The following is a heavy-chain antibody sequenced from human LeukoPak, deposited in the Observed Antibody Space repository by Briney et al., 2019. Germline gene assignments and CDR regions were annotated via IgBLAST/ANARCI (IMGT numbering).Heavy chain of an antibody. CDR1: GFTFIGYA. CDR2: IGGGGGGT. Sequence: GGSLRLSCATSGFTFIGYAMSWVRQAPGRGLEWVSAIGGGGGGTYYADSVKGRFTISRDNSMNTLYLQMNSMRAEDTAVYYCANFLDVQRFDPWGQGTLVTVSS. J-gene: IGHJ5*02. D-gene: IGHD3-3*01. CDR3: ANFLDVQRFDP. V-gene: IGHV3-23*01.